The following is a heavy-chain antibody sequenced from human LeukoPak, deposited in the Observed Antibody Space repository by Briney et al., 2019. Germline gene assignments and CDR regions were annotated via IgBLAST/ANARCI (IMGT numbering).Heavy chain of an antibody. V-gene: IGHV1-2*02. CDR1: GYTFTDYY. CDR2: INPNSGGT. J-gene: IGHJ4*02. Sequence: GASVKVSCKASGYTFTDYYMHWVRQAPGQGLEWMGWINPNSGGTNYAQKFQGRVTMTRDTSISTAYMELSRLRSDDTAVYYCARTSNALFGYCSSTSCHLFDYWGQGALVTVSS. D-gene: IGHD2-2*03. CDR3: ARTSNALFGYCSSTSCHLFDY.